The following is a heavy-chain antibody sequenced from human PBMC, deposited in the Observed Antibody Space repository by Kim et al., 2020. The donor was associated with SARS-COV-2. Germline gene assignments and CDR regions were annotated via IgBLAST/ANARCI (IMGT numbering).Heavy chain of an antibody. Sequence: GGSLRLSCAASGFTFSNAWMSWVRQAPGKGLEWVGRIKSKTDGGTTDYAAPVKGRFTISRDDSKNTLYLQMNSLKTEDTAVYYCTTVRGEFLQGTIGYCSSTSCAEPEYFQHWGQGTLVTVSS. J-gene: IGHJ1*01. CDR3: TTVRGEFLQGTIGYCSSTSCAEPEYFQH. V-gene: IGHV3-15*01. CDR1: GFTFSNAW. CDR2: IKSKTDGGTT. D-gene: IGHD2-2*01.